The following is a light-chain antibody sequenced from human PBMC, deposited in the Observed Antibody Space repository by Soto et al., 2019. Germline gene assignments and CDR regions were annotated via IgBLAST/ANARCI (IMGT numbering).Light chain of an antibody. CDR3: QQRSNWPLT. V-gene: IGKV3-11*01. CDR1: QTLDSM. CDR2: SAS. J-gene: IGKJ4*01. Sequence: IVLAQSPATLSLSPGERATLSCGGSQTLDSMVAWYQQKSGQAPRLLIYSASARATGIPARLSGSGSGTDFTLTISSLEPEDFAVYYCQQRSNWPLTFGGGTKVDI.